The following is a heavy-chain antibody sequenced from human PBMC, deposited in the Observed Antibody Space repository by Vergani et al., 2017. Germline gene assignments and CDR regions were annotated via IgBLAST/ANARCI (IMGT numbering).Heavy chain of an antibody. V-gene: IGHV3-21*01. D-gene: IGHD6-13*01. J-gene: IGHJ6*02. Sequence: EVQLVESGGGLVKPGGSLRLSCAASGFTFSSYSMNWVRQAPGKGLEWVSSISSSSSYIYYADSVKGRFTISRDNAKNSLYLQMNSLRAEETAVYYCARFSSSWYFYGMDFWGQGTTVTVSS. CDR3: ARFSSSWYFYGMDF. CDR1: GFTFSSYS. CDR2: ISSSSSYI.